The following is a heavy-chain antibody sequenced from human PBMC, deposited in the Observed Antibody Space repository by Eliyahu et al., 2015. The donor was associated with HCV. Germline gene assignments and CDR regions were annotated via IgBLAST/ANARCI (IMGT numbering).Heavy chain of an antibody. V-gene: IGHV3-30*04. CDR1: GLXVSSYA. CDR2: ISYDGXNK. J-gene: IGHJ5*02. Sequence: QVQLVEXGGGVVQPGRSLXXSCAASGLXVSSYAMHWXRQAPGKGLEWVAVISYDGXNKYYADSVKGRFTISRDNSKNXLYLQMNSLRAEDTAVYYCARDFPGGNWFDPWGQGTLVTVSS. D-gene: IGHD3-10*01. CDR3: ARDFPGGNWFDP.